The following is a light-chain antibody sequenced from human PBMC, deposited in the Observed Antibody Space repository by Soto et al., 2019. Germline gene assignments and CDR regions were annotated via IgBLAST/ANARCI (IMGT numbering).Light chain of an antibody. V-gene: IGKV1-5*03. CDR2: KAS. CDR1: QTISSW. CDR3: QLYNSYSEA. Sequence: DIKMTQSASTLSGSVGDRVTITCRASQTISSWLAWYQQKPGKAPKLLIYKASTLKSGVPSRFSGSGSGTEFTLTISSLQPDDFATYYCQLYNSYSEAFGQGTKVDIK. J-gene: IGKJ1*01.